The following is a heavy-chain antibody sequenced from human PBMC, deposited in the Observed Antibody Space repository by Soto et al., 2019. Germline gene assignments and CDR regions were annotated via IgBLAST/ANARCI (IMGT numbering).Heavy chain of an antibody. CDR3: ARGSKDGDYSRWFDP. CDR1: GYTFTSYD. J-gene: IGHJ5*02. Sequence: QVQLVQSGAEVKKHGASVKVSCKASGYTFTSYDINWVRQAPGQGFEYLGWMNPNSGNTGYVKKFQGRVTMTRDTSMSTAYMELSILRSQDTAVYYCARGSKDGDYSRWFDPWGPGTLVTVSS. V-gene: IGHV1-8*01. CDR2: MNPNSGNT. D-gene: IGHD4-17*01.